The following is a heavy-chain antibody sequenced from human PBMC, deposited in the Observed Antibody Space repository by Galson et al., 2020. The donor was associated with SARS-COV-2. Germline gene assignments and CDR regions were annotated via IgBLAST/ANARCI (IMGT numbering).Heavy chain of an antibody. CDR3: ARRGYGSGSYGLYNWFDP. D-gene: IGHD3-10*01. Sequence: ASVKVSCKASGYTFTGYYMHWVRQAPGQGLEWMGWINPNSGGTNYAQKFQGRVTMTRDTSISTAYMELNRLRSDDTAVYYCARRGYGSGSYGLYNWFDPWGQGTLVTVSS. J-gene: IGHJ5*02. CDR2: INPNSGGT. CDR1: GYTFTGYY. V-gene: IGHV1-2*02.